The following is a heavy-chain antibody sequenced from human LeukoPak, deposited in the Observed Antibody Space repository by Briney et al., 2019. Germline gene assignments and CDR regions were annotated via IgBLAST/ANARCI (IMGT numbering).Heavy chain of an antibody. CDR2: INHSGST. CDR3: ARGRTTGDY. J-gene: IGHJ4*02. D-gene: IGHD1-1*01. CDR1: GGSFSGYY. Sequence: SETLSLTCAVYGGSFSGYYWSWIRQPPGKGLEWIGEINHSGSTNYNPSLKSRITISIDTSKNQFSLKLSSVTAADTAVYCCARGRTTGDYWGQGTLVTVSS. V-gene: IGHV4-34*01.